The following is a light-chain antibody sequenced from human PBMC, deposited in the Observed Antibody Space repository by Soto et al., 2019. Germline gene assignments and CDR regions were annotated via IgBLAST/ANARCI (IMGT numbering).Light chain of an antibody. V-gene: IGKV3-20*01. CDR1: QSVSRSY. Sequence: ESVLTQSPGTLSLSPGERATLSCRASQSVSRSYLAWYQHQPGQAPRLHIYSTSSRATGIPDRISGSGYGTDFILTISRLESEDFSVYYCQQFRTFGQGTKVDIK. CDR3: QQFRT. J-gene: IGKJ1*01. CDR2: STS.